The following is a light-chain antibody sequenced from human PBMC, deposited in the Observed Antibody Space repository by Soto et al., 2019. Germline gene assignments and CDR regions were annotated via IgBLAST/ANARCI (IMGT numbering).Light chain of an antibody. J-gene: IGLJ3*02. Sequence: QPVLTQSPSASASLGASVKLTCTLSSGHSSYTIVWHQQQPDKGPRYLMNVDSDGSHYKGDGIPDRFSGYSSGAERYLTISSLQSEDEADYYCQTWATGPDWVFGGGTKLTVL. V-gene: IGLV4-69*01. CDR2: VDSDGSH. CDR1: SGHSSYT. CDR3: QTWATGPDWV.